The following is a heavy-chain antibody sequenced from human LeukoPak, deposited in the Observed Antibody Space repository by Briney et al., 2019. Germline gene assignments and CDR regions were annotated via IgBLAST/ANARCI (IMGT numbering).Heavy chain of an antibody. CDR3: ARKSTNDAFDI. V-gene: IGHV1-2*02. CDR1: GYTFTGYY. CDR2: INPNSGGI. J-gene: IGHJ3*02. Sequence: ASVKVSCKASGYTFTGYYMHWVRQAPGQGLEWMGWINPNSGGINYAQKFQGRVTMTRDTSISTAYMELSRLRSDDTAVYYCARKSTNDAFDIWGQGTMVTVSS.